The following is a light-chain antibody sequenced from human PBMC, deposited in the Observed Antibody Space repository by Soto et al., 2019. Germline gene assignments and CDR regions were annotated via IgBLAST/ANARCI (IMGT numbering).Light chain of an antibody. V-gene: IGLV1-40*01. J-gene: IGLJ2*01. CDR1: SSNIGAGYD. CDR3: QSYDSGLSGPVV. CDR2: GNS. Sequence: QSALTQPPSVSGAPGQRVTISCTGSSSNIGAGYDVHWYQQLPGTAPKLLIYGNSHRPSGVPDRFSGSKSGTSASLAITGLQAEDEADYYCQSYDSGLSGPVVFGGGTKLTVL.